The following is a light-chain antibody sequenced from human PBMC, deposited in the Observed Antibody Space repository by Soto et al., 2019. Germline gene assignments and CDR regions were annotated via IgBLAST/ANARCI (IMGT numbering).Light chain of an antibody. CDR3: QQLHSYPRT. CDR1: HFFANY. CDR2: AAS. J-gene: IGKJ4*01. V-gene: IGKV1-9*01. Sequence: DNQLTQSPSFMSASIGDRVTITCRASHFFANYLTWFQQKPGKSTTPLIYAASILGDGVPSRFSVNASGTSFTLTISSLHPEDFGTYFCQQLHSYPRTLGGGTKV.